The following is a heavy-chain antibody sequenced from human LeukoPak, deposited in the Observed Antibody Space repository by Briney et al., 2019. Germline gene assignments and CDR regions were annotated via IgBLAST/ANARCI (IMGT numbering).Heavy chain of an antibody. CDR2: IYYSGST. CDR3: AIGWWNYRSDAFDI. J-gene: IGHJ3*02. D-gene: IGHD1-7*01. V-gene: IGHV4-59*08. Sequence: SETLSLTCTVSGGSISSYYWSWIRQPPGKGLEWIGYIYYSGSTNYNPSLKSRVTISVDTSKNQFSLKLSSVTAADTAVYYCAIGWWNYRSDAFDIWGQGTMVTVSS. CDR1: GGSISSYY.